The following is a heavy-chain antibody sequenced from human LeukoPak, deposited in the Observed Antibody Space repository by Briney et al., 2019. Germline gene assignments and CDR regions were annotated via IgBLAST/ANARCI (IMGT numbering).Heavy chain of an antibody. CDR3: ARVGNIVVVPAAGWYFDY. CDR2: IIPIFGTA. J-gene: IGHJ4*02. D-gene: IGHD2-2*01. Sequence: GASVKVSCKASGYTFTSYGISWVRQAPGQGLEWMGGIIPIFGTANYAQKFQGRVTITADESTSTAYMELSSLRSEDTAVYYCARVGNIVVVPAAGWYFDYWGQGTLVTVSS. V-gene: IGHV1-69*13. CDR1: GYTFTSYG.